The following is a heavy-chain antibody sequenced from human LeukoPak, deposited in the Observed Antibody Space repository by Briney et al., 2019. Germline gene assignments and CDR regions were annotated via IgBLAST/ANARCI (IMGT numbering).Heavy chain of an antibody. J-gene: IGHJ5*02. CDR2: IYYSGST. CDR1: GGSISSSSHY. CDR3: ARASMVRGVTS. D-gene: IGHD3-10*01. Sequence: PSEILSLTCTVSGGSISSSSHYWGWIRQPPGKGLEWIGNIYYSGSTNYNPSLKSRVTISVDTSKNQFSLKLSSVTAADTAVYYCARASMVRGVTSWGQGTLVTVSS. V-gene: IGHV4-39*07.